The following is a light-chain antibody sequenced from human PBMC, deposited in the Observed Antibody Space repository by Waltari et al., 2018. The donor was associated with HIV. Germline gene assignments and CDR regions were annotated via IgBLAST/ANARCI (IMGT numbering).Light chain of an antibody. J-gene: IGKJ2*01. CDR2: AGS. CDR1: QSIPNY. V-gene: IGKV1-39*01. Sequence: DIQMTQSPSSLSASVGDRVTITCRASQSIPNYLNWYQQKPGKAPRLLILAGSSLQSGDPGRFSGGGSGTDFTLTITRLQAQDFATYYCQQSYSTPRTFGQGTKLDIK. CDR3: QQSYSTPRT.